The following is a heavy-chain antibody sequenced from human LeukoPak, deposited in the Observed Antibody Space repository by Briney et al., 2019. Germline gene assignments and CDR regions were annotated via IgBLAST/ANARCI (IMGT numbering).Heavy chain of an antibody. CDR3: ARDRVDYYDSTGLLDY. CDR1: GGSISSNHW. D-gene: IGHD3-22*01. V-gene: IGHV4-4*02. Sequence: SGTLSLTCAVSGGSISSNHWWSWVRQSPGKGLEWIGEIYHSGSTNYNPSLKSRVTISIDKSKNQFSLKLTSVTAADTAVYYCARDRVDYYDSTGLLDYWGQGTLVTVSS. J-gene: IGHJ4*02. CDR2: IYHSGST.